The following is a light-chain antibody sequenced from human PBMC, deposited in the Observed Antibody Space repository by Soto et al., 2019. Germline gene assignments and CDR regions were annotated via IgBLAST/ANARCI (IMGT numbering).Light chain of an antibody. Sequence: EAVLTQSPGTLYFSPGERATLSCSAIQSVDNSHVAWYQQRRGLPPRLLIYGASNSATGIPDRFSGSGSGADFTLTISRLEHEDFAVYFCQQYGNSHPATFGQGTRLEIK. V-gene: IGKV3-20*01. CDR3: QQYGNSHPAT. CDR1: QSVDNSH. CDR2: GAS. J-gene: IGKJ5*01.